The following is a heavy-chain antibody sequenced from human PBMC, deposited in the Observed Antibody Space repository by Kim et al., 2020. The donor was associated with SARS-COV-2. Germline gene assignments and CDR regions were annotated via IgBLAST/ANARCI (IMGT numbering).Heavy chain of an antibody. CDR2: VYFSGST. CDR3: ARLESGSFSS. J-gene: IGHJ5*02. Sequence: SETLSLTCTVSGGSISSGTNYWGWIRQPPGKGVEWIGNVYFSGSTYYNPSLESRVTLSVDTSKNQFSLKVTSVTATDTAVYYCARLESGSFSSWGLGTLVTVSS. CDR1: GGSISSGTNY. V-gene: IGHV4-39*01. D-gene: IGHD1-26*01.